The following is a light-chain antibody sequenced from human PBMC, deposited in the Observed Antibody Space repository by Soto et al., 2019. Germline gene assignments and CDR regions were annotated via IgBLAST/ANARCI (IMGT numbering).Light chain of an antibody. Sequence: EIVLTHSPGTLSLSPGERATLSFRASQGIISSYLAWYQQKPGQAPRLLIYGTSSRATGIPDRFSGSGSGTDFTLTISRLEPEDFAVYFCQQYGSLGKFGQGTKVDIK. J-gene: IGKJ1*01. CDR3: QQYGSLGK. CDR2: GTS. CDR1: QGIISSY. V-gene: IGKV3-20*01.